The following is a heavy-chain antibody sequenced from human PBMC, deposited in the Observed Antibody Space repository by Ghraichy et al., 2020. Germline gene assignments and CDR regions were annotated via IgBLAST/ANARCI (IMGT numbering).Heavy chain of an antibody. CDR1: GFTFNTYA. CDR2: INSNGDKT. Sequence: ESLNISCAASGFTFNTYAMHWVRQAPGKGLEWVSAINSNGDKTYYADSVKGRFTISRDNSKNTLYLQMNSLRAEDTAVYYCAKRSLYSSGEYYFDYWGQGTLVTVSS. V-gene: IGHV3-23*01. J-gene: IGHJ4*02. D-gene: IGHD6-19*01. CDR3: AKRSLYSSGEYYFDY.